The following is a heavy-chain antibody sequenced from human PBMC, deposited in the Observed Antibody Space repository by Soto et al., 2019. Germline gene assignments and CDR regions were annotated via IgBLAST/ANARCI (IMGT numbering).Heavy chain of an antibody. Sequence: EVQLVESGGGLIQPGGSLRLSCAASGFTVSSNYMSWVRQAPGKGLEWVSVIYTAGNTYYADSVKGRFTISRDNSKNTLSLQMNSLRTEDPAVYYCARHPSYWYFDLWGRGTLVTVSS. J-gene: IGHJ2*01. CDR1: GFTVSSNY. CDR3: ARHPSYWYFDL. V-gene: IGHV3-53*01. CDR2: IYTAGNT.